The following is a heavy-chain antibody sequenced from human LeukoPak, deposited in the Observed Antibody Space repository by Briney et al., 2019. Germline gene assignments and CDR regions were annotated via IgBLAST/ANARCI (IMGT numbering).Heavy chain of an antibody. Sequence: ASVKVSCKASGYTFTSYGISWVRQAPGQGLEWMGWISAYNGNTNYAQKLQGRVTMTTDTSTSTAYMELRSLRSDDTALYYCARGTVRWNYYYYYYMDVWGKGTTVTVSS. CDR1: GYTFTSYG. CDR3: ARGTVRWNYYYYYYMDV. V-gene: IGHV1-18*01. D-gene: IGHD1-1*01. CDR2: ISAYNGNT. J-gene: IGHJ6*03.